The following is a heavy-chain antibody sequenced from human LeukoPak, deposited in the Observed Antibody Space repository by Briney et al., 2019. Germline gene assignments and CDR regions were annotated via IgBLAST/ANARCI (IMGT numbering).Heavy chain of an antibody. CDR1: GYTFTSYG. CDR3: ARDVSYYYDTSGYLQPFDY. D-gene: IGHD3-22*01. Sequence: ASVKVSCKASGYTFTSYGISWVRQAPGQGLEWMGWISAYNGNTNYAQKLQGRVTMTTDASTSTAYMELRSLRSDDTAVYYCARDVSYYYDTSGYLQPFDYWGQGTLVTVSS. J-gene: IGHJ4*02. V-gene: IGHV1-18*01. CDR2: ISAYNGNT.